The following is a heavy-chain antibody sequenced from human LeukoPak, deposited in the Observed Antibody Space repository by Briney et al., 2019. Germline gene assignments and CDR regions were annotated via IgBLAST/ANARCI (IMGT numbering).Heavy chain of an antibody. CDR2: ISSSTGYI. D-gene: IGHD1-26*01. J-gene: IGHJ4*02. Sequence: GGSLRLSCAASGFTFSSYNMNWVRQAPGKGLEWVSSISSSTGYIYYADSVKGRFTISRDNAKHSLYLQMNSLRAEDTAVYYCARVVGATKEEYYFDYWRQGTLGTVSA. CDR1: GFTFSSYN. CDR3: ARVVGATKEEYYFDY. V-gene: IGHV3-21*01.